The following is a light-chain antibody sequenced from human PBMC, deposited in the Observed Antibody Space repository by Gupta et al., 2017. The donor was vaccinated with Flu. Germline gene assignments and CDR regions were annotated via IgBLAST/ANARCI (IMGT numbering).Light chain of an antibody. J-gene: IGKJ1*01. V-gene: IGKV4-1*01. Sequence: DIVMTQSPDSLAVSLGERATINCKSSQSVLYNSNNKNNLAWYQQKPGQPPRLLIYWSSTRESGVPDRFSASGSGTDFTLTISSLQAEDVAVYYCQQYYDTPWTFGQETKVELK. CDR2: WSS. CDR3: QQYYDTPWT. CDR1: QSVLYNSNNKNN.